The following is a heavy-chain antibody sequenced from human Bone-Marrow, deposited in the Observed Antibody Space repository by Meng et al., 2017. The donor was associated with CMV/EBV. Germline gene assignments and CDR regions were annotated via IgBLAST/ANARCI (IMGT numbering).Heavy chain of an antibody. J-gene: IGHJ4*02. D-gene: IGHD3-10*01. CDR1: GFSLSNARMG. CDR2: IFSNDEK. Sequence: SGPTLVKPTETLTLTCTVSGFSLSNARMGVSWIRQPPGKALEWLAHIFSNDEKSYSTSLKSRLTISKDTSKSQVVLTMTNMDPVDTATYYCARIRITHGGTMVRGVIIFLPDYWGQGTLVTVSS. CDR3: ARIRITHGGTMVRGVIIFLPDY. V-gene: IGHV2-26*01.